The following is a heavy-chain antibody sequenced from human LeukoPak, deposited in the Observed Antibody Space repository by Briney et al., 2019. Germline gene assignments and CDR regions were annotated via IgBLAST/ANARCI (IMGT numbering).Heavy chain of an antibody. CDR3: ARDPTRRFDY. Sequence: SETLSLTCAVYGGSFSGYYWSWIRQPPGKGLEWIGEINHSGSTNYNPSLKSRVTISVDTSKNQFSLKLSSVTAADTAVYYCARDPTRRFDYWGRGVLVTVSS. CDR2: INHSGST. J-gene: IGHJ4*02. CDR1: GGSFSGYY. V-gene: IGHV4-34*01.